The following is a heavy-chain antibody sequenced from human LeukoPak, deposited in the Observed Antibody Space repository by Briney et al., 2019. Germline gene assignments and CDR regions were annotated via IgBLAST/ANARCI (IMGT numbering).Heavy chain of an antibody. CDR1: GFTFSSYA. D-gene: IGHD2-15*01. J-gene: IGHJ6*02. CDR3: ARDRYCSGGSCYFWGNYYYYGMDV. Sequence: GGSLRLSCAASGFTFSSYAMHWVRQAPGKGLEWVAVISYDGSNKYYADSVKGRFTIFRDNSKNTLYLQMNSLRAEDTAVYYCARDRYCSGGSCYFWGNYYYYGMDVWGQGTTVTVSS. V-gene: IGHV3-30-3*01. CDR2: ISYDGSNK.